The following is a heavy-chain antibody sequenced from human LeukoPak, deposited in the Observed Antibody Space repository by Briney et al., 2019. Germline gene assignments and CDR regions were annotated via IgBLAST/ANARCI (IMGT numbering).Heavy chain of an antibody. CDR3: AREKDSGEIDY. D-gene: IGHD3-16*01. CDR1: GFTFSSYW. V-gene: IGHV3-7*01. CDR2: IKQDGSEK. J-gene: IGHJ4*02. Sequence: GGSLRLSCAASGFTFSSYWMSWVRQAPGKRLEWVANIKQDGSEKYYVDSVKGRFTISRDNAKNSLYLQMNSLRAEDTAVYYGAREKDSGEIDYRGQGTLVTVSS.